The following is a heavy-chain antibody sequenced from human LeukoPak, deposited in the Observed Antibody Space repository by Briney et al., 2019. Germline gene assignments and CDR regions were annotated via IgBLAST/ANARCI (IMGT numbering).Heavy chain of an antibody. CDR2: IYSGGST. D-gene: IGHD1-26*01. J-gene: IGHJ4*02. CDR3: ARVYSGSYWYFDY. Sequence: PGGSLRLSCAASGFTVSSNYMSWVRQAPGKGLEWVSVIYSGGSTYYADSVKGRFTISRDNSKNTLYLQMNSLRAEDTAVYYCARVYSGSYWYFDYWGQGTLVTVSS. CDR1: GFTVSSNY. V-gene: IGHV3-53*01.